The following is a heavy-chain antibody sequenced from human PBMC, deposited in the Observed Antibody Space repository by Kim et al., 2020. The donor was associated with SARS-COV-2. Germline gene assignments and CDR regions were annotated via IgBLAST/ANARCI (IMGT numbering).Heavy chain of an antibody. J-gene: IGHJ4*02. Sequence: TSLKTRLTISKDTSKNQVVLTMTNMDPVDTSTYYCARIHYSSGWYVFDYWGQGTLVTVSS. V-gene: IGHV2-70*01. D-gene: IGHD6-19*01. CDR3: ARIHYSSGWYVFDY.